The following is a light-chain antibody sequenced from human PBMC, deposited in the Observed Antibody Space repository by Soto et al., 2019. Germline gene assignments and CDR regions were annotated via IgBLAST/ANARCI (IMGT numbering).Light chain of an antibody. CDR1: QSVSSSY. J-gene: IGKJ2*01. Sequence: EIVLTQSPGTLSLSPGERATLSCMASQSVSSSYLAWYQQKPGQAPRLLIYGASNRATGIPDRFGGSGSGANFTLTISRLEPEDFALYYCQQYGSSSYTFGQGTKLEIK. V-gene: IGKV3-20*01. CDR3: QQYGSSSYT. CDR2: GAS.